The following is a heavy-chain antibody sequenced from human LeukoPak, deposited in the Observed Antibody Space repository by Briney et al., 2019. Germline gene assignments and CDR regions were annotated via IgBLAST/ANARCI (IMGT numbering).Heavy chain of an antibody. CDR2: ISYDGSYE. CDR1: GFTFSGYD. V-gene: IGHV3-30*03. Sequence: GGSLRLSCAASGFTFSGYDIHWVRQAPGKGLEWVAVISYDGSYEYYADSVKGRFTISRDNSKDTLYLQMNSLTTEDTGVYYCARGDSSSWYGYYYYYYGMDVWGQGSTVTVSS. CDR3: ARGDSSSWYGYYYYYYGMDV. J-gene: IGHJ6*02. D-gene: IGHD6-13*01.